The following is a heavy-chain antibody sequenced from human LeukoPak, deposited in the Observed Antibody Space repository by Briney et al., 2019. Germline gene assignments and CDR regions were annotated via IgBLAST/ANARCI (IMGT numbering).Heavy chain of an antibody. V-gene: IGHV4-59*01. CDR3: ARQISGNYGSSPVFVS. CDR2: IHSLGGT. D-gene: IGHD3-22*01. Sequence: KPSETLSLTCSVSGGSISGNYRSWIRQSPEKGLEWIGYIHSLGGTNYNPSLKSRVTITVDTSNNQFSLKMTSMTAADTAVYYCARQISGNYGSSPVFVSWGEGSLVSVSS. CDR1: GGSISGNY. J-gene: IGHJ4*02.